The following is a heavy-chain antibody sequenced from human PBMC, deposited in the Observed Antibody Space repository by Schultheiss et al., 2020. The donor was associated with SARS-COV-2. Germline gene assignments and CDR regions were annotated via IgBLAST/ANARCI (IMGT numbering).Heavy chain of an antibody. CDR2: ISYDGSNK. J-gene: IGHJ6*03. D-gene: IGHD3-9*01. CDR3: ARDFSGYDILTAMDI. Sequence: GGSLRLSCAASGFTFSSYAMSWVRQAPGKGLEWVAVISYDGSNKYYADSVKGRFTISRDDSKNTLYLQMNSLRAEDTAVYYCARDFSGYDILTAMDIWGKGTTVTVSS. V-gene: IGHV3-30*04. CDR1: GFTFSSYA.